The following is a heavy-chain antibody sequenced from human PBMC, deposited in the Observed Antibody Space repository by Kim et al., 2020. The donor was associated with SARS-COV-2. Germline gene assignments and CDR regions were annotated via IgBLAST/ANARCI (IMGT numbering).Heavy chain of an antibody. CDR3: ARVDGDHESLGEDY. CDR1: GFTFSSYS. CDR2: ISSSSSYK. V-gene: IGHV3-21*01. Sequence: GGSLRLSCAASGFTFSSYSMNWVRQAPGKGLEWVSSISSSSSYKYYADSVKGRFTISRDNAKNSLYLQMNSLRAEDTAVYYCARVDGDHESLGEDYWGQGTLVTVSS. J-gene: IGHJ4*02. D-gene: IGHD3-16*01.